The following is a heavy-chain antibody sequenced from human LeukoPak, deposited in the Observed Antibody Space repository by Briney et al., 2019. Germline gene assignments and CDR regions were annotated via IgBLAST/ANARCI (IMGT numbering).Heavy chain of an antibody. Sequence: PSETLSLTCAVYGGSFSGFYWSWIRQPPGKGLEWIGDINHSGGTNYIPSLKSRVTISVDTSKNQFSLKLNSVTAADTAVYYCARSAGSALYYYYYYMDVWGKGTTVTISS. CDR2: INHSGGT. CDR3: ARSAGSALYYYYYYMDV. CDR1: GGSFSGFY. J-gene: IGHJ6*03. V-gene: IGHV4-34*01. D-gene: IGHD3-10*01.